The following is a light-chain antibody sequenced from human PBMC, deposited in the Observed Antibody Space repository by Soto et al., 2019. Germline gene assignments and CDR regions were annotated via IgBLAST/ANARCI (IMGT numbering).Light chain of an antibody. V-gene: IGKV4-1*01. CDR2: WAS. J-gene: IGKJ1*01. CDR3: QQYHSSPWT. Sequence: IVMTQSPDSLAVSLGERATINCKSSQSVLYSSDNKNYLAWYQQTPGQPPKLLIYWASTRESGVPDRFSGSGSGTDFTLTISSLQAEDVAVYFCQQYHSSPWTFGQGTKVEVK. CDR1: QSVLYSSDNKNY.